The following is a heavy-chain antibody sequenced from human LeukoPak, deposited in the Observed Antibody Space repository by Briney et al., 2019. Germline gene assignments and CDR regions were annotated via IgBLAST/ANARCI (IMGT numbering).Heavy chain of an antibody. V-gene: IGHV4-34*01. CDR3: ARGTLYGEYVFDY. CDR1: GDSVSNYY. CDR2: INHSGSA. Sequence: PSETLSLTCSVSGDSVSNYYWSWIRQPPGKGLEWIGEINHSGSANYNPSLKSRVTISVHTSKKQFSLKLSSVTAADTAVYYCARGTLYGEYVFDYWGQGTLVTVSS. D-gene: IGHD4-17*01. J-gene: IGHJ4*02.